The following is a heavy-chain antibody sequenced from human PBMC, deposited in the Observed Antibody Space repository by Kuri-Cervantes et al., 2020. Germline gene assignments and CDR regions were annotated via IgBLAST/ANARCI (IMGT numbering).Heavy chain of an antibody. CDR1: GFTFSSYG. CDR3: ARDIGHSYDDLDY. D-gene: IGHD5-12*01. V-gene: IGHV3-30*03. J-gene: IGHJ4*02. Sequence: GGSLRLSCAASGFTFSSYGMHWVCQAPGKGLEWVAVISYDGSNKYYADSVKGRFTISRDNSKNTLYLQMNSLRAEDTAVYYCARDIGHSYDDLDYWGQGTLVTVSS. CDR2: ISYDGSNK.